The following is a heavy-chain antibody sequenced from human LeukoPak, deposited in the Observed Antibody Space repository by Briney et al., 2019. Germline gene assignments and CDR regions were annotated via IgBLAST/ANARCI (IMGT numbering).Heavy chain of an antibody. CDR1: GGSISSYH. Sequence: SETLSLTCTVSGGSISSYHLSWIRQPPGKGLEWIGDRYYSGSPNYNPSLKSRVTMLVDTSKNQFSLKLSSVTAADTAVYYCAGRDRGSFGFDYWGQGTLVTVSS. CDR2: RYYSGSP. V-gene: IGHV4-59*01. CDR3: AGRDRGSFGFDY. J-gene: IGHJ4*02. D-gene: IGHD1-26*01.